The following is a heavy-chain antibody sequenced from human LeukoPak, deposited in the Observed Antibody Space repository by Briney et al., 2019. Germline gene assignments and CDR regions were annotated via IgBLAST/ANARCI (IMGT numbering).Heavy chain of an antibody. J-gene: IGHJ5*02. CDR1: GYTFTSYG. D-gene: IGHD2/OR15-2a*01. Sequence: ASVKVSCKASGYTFTSYGISWVRQAPGQGLEWMGWISAYNGNTNYAQKLQGRVTMTTDTPTSTAYMELRSLRSDDTAVYYCARRIAPHNWFDPWGQGTLVTVSS. CDR2: ISAYNGNT. CDR3: ARRIAPHNWFDP. V-gene: IGHV1-18*01.